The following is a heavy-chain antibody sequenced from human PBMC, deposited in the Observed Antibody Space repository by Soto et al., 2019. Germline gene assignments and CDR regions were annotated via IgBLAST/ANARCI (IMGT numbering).Heavy chain of an antibody. D-gene: IGHD6-13*01. Sequence: QVHLVESGGGVVQPGRSLRLSCAASGFTVSNNGMHGVRQAPGKGLEWMGVISYEGSEKYYAGSVKGRFTISRDNSKNTLYLQMDTLRAEDTAIYYCVKDKGAAAGFDYWGQGILVTVSS. CDR3: VKDKGAAAGFDY. CDR2: ISYEGSEK. J-gene: IGHJ4*02. V-gene: IGHV3-30*18. CDR1: GFTVSNNG.